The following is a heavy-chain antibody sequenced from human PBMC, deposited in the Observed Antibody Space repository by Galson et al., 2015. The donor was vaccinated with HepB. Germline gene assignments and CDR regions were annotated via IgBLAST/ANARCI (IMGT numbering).Heavy chain of an antibody. CDR2: ISNNGDDT. Sequence: SLRLSCAASGFIFSDSAMSWVRQAPGKGLEWISLISNNGDDTHYAASVKGRFTISRDNSKNTLYLQMNSLRAEDTALYYCAKGLSPRCSGGNCYSRVYTDWGQGTQVSVSS. J-gene: IGHJ4*02. V-gene: IGHV3-23*01. D-gene: IGHD2-15*01. CDR3: AKGLSPRCSGGNCYSRVYTD. CDR1: GFIFSDSA.